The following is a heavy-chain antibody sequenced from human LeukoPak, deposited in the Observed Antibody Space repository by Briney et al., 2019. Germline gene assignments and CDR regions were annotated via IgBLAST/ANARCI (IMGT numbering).Heavy chain of an antibody. V-gene: IGHV4-59*12. CDR3: ARGLYYYDSSGYYYVYYFDY. D-gene: IGHD3-22*01. J-gene: IGHJ4*02. CDR2: IYYSGST. Sequence: SETLSLTCTVSGGSISSYYWSWIRQPPGKGLEWIGYIYYSGSTNYNPSPKSRVTISVDTSKNQFSLKLSSVTAADTAVYYCARGLYYYDSSGYYYVYYFDYWGQGTLVTVSS. CDR1: GGSISSYY.